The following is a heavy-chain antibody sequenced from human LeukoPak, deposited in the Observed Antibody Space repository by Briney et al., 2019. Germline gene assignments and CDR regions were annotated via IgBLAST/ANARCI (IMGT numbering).Heavy chain of an antibody. CDR3: ARGRGNYYYMDV. Sequence: GGSLRLSCAASGFTFSSYGMHWVRQAPGKGLEWVAFIRYDGSNKYYADSVKGRFTISRDNSKNTLYPQMNSLRAEDTAVYYCARGRGNYYYMDVWGKGTTVTVSS. J-gene: IGHJ6*03. CDR1: GFTFSSYG. V-gene: IGHV3-30*02. CDR2: IRYDGSNK.